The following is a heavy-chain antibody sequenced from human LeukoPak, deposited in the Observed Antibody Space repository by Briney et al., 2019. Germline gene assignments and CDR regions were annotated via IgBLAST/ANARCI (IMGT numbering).Heavy chain of an antibody. CDR3: ARGSVTTGDYYYMDV. J-gene: IGHJ6*03. V-gene: IGHV1-46*01. D-gene: IGHD4-17*01. CDR1: GYTFTSYY. Sequence: GASVKVSCKASGYTFTSYYIHWVRQAPGQGLEWMGIINPSGGSTTYAQKFQGRVTMTRDMSTRTLYMELSSLRSEDTAVYYCARGSVTTGDYYYMDVWGKGTTVTVSS. CDR2: INPSGGST.